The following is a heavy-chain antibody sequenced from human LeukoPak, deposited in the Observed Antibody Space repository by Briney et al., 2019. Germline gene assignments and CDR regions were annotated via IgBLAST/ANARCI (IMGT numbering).Heavy chain of an antibody. CDR1: GFTFSSYG. CDR3: AELGITMIGGV. CDR2: ISSSGSTI. D-gene: IGHD3-10*02. J-gene: IGHJ6*04. V-gene: IGHV3-48*04. Sequence: GGSLTLFCAASGFTFSSYGMNGVRPAPGKGLEGVSYISSSGSTIYYADSVKGRFTISRDNAKNSLYLQMNSLRAEDTAVYYCAELGITMIGGVWGKGTTVTISS.